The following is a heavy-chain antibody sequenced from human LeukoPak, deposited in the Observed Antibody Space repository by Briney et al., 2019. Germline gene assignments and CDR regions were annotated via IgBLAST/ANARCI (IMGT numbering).Heavy chain of an antibody. J-gene: IGHJ3*02. CDR3: ARTSTTVTSDAFDI. CDR1: GFSLSTSGMR. D-gene: IGHD4-11*01. V-gene: IGHV2-70*04. CDR2: IDWDDDK. Sequence: SGPALVNPTQTLTLTCTFSGFSLSTSGMRVSWIRQPPGKALEWLARIDWDDDKFYSTSLKTRLTISKDTSKNQVVLTMTNMDPVDTATYYCARTSTTVTSDAFDIWGQGTMVTVSS.